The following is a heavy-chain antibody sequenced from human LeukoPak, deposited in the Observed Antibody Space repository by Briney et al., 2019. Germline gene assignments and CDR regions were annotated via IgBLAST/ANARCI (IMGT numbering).Heavy chain of an antibody. D-gene: IGHD7-27*01. V-gene: IGHV4-34*01. J-gene: IGHJ4*02. CDR1: GGSFSGYY. Sequence: SETLSLTCAVYGGSFSGYYWSWIRQPPGKGLEWIGYIYHSGSTYYNPSLKSRVTISVDRSKNQFSLKLSSVTAADTAVYYCARGTDANWGSFDYWGQGTLVTVSS. CDR3: ARGTDANWGSFDY. CDR2: IYHSGST.